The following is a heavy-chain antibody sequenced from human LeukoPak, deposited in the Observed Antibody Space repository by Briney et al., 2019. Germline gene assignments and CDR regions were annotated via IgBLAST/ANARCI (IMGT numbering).Heavy chain of an antibody. Sequence: GGSLRLSCAASGFTVSSNYMSWVRQAPGKGLEWVSSISSSSYIYYADSVKGRFTISRDNAKNSLYLQMNSLRAEDTAVYYCARGGSDAAGMDVWGQGTTVTVSS. V-gene: IGHV3-69-1*01. CDR2: ISSSSYI. CDR3: ARGGSDAAGMDV. D-gene: IGHD2-15*01. J-gene: IGHJ6*02. CDR1: GFTVSSNY.